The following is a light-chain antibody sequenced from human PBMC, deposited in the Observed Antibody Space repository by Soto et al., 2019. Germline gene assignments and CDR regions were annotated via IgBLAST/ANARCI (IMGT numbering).Light chain of an antibody. CDR3: SSYAGSSNV. CDR1: SSDVGGYNY. Sequence: QSALTQPRSASGSPGQSVAISCTGTSSDVGGYNYVSWYQQHPGKAPKLMIYEVNKRPSGVPDRFSGSKSGNTASLTVSGFQAEDEADYYCSSYAGSSNVFGTGTKVTVL. J-gene: IGLJ1*01. V-gene: IGLV2-8*01. CDR2: EVN.